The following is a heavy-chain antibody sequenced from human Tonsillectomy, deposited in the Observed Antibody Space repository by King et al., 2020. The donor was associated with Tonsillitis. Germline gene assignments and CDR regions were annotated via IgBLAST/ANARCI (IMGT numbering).Heavy chain of an antibody. CDR3: AQELHQ. CDR1: GLTFASYG. V-gene: IGHV3-30*18. CDR2: ISDDGSNK. Sequence: VQLVESGGGVVQSGRSLRLSCAASGLTFASYGMHWVRQAPGKGLEWVAVISDDGSNKYYADSVKGRFTISRDNAKNTLYLQMNSLRAEDTAVYYCAQELHQWGQGTLVTVSS. J-gene: IGHJ4*02. D-gene: IGHD2-2*01.